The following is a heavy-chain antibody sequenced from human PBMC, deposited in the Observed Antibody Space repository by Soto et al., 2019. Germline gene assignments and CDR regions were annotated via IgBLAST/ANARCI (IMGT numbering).Heavy chain of an antibody. J-gene: IGHJ5*02. CDR2: IIPMYGIA. V-gene: IGHV1-69*12. Sequence: QVQLVQSGAEVKKPGSSVRVSCRTSGGTFKKYGFSWVRQAPGQGLEWMGGIIPMYGIANYGQIFQGRLTIIADESTNTVYMDLISLKSEDTAVYYCAGEVGGTGLHLWGQGTQVTVSS. CDR3: AGEVGGTGLHL. CDR1: GGTFKKYG. D-gene: IGHD1-26*01.